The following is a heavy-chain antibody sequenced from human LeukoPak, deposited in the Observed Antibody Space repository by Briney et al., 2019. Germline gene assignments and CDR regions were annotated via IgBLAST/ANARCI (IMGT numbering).Heavy chain of an antibody. CDR2: ISGSGRYI. CDR3: ATGLEDSNIDY. Sequence: PGGSLRLSCAASGITFSNAWMNWVRQAPGKGLEWVSVISGSGRYIYYGDSVRGRFTISRDNAKNSVLLEINSLRVEDTAVYYCATGLEDSNIDYWGQGTLVTVSS. CDR1: GITFSNAW. J-gene: IGHJ4*02. V-gene: IGHV3-21*01.